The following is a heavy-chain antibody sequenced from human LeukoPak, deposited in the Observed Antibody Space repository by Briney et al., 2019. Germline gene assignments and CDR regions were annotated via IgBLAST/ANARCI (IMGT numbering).Heavy chain of an antibody. V-gene: IGHV3-74*01. CDR2: INSDGSSA. D-gene: IGHD3-22*01. J-gene: IGHJ4*02. CDR3: AREYYYDSSGYNIDY. CDR1: GFTFSYYW. Sequence: PGGSLRLSCAASGFTFSYYWMHWVRQAPGKGLVWVSRINSDGSSASYADSVKGRFTISRDNAKNTLYLQMNSLRAEDTAVYYCAREYYYDSSGYNIDYWGQGTLVTVSS.